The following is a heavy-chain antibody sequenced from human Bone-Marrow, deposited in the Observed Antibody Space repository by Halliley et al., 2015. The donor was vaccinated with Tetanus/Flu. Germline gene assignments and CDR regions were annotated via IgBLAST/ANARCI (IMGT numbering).Heavy chain of an antibody. CDR2: IYPADSDT. D-gene: IGHD5-12*01. CDR3: AGRGNYNYSTMDV. CDR1: GYSFTSHW. J-gene: IGHJ6*02. V-gene: IGHV5-51*01. Sequence: QLVQSGAEVKEPGESLKISCKGSGYSFTSHWIAWVRQMPGKGLEWMGIIYPADSDTRYSPPFQGQVTMSVDKSISTAFLQWSSLKASDTASYYCAGRGNYNYSTMDVWGQGTTVTVSS.